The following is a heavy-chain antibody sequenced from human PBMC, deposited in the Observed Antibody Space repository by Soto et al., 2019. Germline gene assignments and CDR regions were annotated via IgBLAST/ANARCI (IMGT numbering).Heavy chain of an antibody. J-gene: IGHJ6*03. CDR2: ISSSGSTI. CDR3: ARARPNTVWSGYHTKVPYYYMDV. D-gene: IGHD3-3*01. Sequence: GSLRLSCAASGFTFSDYYMSWIRQAPGKGLEWVSYISSSGSTIYYADSVKGRFTISRDNAKNSLYLQMNSLRAEDTAVYYCARARPNTVWSGYHTKVPYYYMDVWGKGTTVTVSS. CDR1: GFTFSDYY. V-gene: IGHV3-11*01.